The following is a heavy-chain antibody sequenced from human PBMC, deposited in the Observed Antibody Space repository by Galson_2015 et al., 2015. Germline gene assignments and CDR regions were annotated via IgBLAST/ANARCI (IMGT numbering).Heavy chain of an antibody. J-gene: IGHJ4*02. V-gene: IGHV3-53*01. CDR1: GVTVATHY. Sequence: SLRLACAASGVTVATHYMSWGRQAPGKGLEWVSVVYSDGSSFYGDAVTGRFAISRDSSKNALYLQMNSLRAEDTGVYYCARAPLRDYGDYLDYWGQGALVTVSS. CDR2: VYSDGSS. CDR3: ARAPLRDYGDYLDY. D-gene: IGHD4-17*01.